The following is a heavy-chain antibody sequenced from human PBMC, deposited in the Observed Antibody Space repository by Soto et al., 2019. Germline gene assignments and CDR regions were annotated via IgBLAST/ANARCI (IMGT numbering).Heavy chain of an antibody. CDR3: ARGNSISDY. Sequence: GGSLRLSCAASGFTVSSYSMNWVRQAPGKGLEWVSSISSSSSYIYYADSVKGRFTVSRDNAKNSLYLQMNSLGAEDTAVYYCARGNSISDYWGQGTLVTVSS. D-gene: IGHD1-1*01. CDR2: ISSSSSYI. CDR1: GFTVSSYS. V-gene: IGHV3-21*01. J-gene: IGHJ4*02.